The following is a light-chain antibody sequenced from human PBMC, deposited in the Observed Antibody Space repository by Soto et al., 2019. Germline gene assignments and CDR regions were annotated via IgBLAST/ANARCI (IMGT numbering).Light chain of an antibody. CDR2: GAS. CDR1: QSVGSD. V-gene: IGKV3D-15*01. CDR3: QQYNDWPPIT. Sequence: EVVLTQSPGTLSVPPGGRATLSCRATQSVGSDLAWYQRKPGQAPRLLIYGASTRATGVPARFSGSGSGTEFTLTITSLQSEDSAFYYCQQYNDWPPITFGQGTRLEIK. J-gene: IGKJ5*01.